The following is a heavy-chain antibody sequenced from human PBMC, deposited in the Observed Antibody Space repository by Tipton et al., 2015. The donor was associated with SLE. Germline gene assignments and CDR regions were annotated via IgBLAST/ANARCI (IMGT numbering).Heavy chain of an antibody. Sequence: TLSLTCTVSGYSISTAYYWGWIRQPAGKGLEWIGRIYTSGSTTYNPSPKSRVTMSVDTSKTQFSLTLSFVTAADTAVYYCATTSLIRFSKYYFDYWGQGTLVTVSS. V-gene: IGHV4-4*07. J-gene: IGHJ4*02. CDR3: ATTSLIRFSKYYFDY. CDR2: IYTSGST. D-gene: IGHD3-3*01. CDR1: GYSISTAYY.